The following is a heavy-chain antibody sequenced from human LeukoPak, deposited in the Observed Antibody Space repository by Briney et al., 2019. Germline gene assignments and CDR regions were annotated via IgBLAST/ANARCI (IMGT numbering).Heavy chain of an antibody. CDR1: GGSISSYY. CDR2: IYTSGST. V-gene: IGHV4-4*07. Sequence: SETLSLTCTVFGGSISSYYWSWIRQPAGKGLEWIGRIYTSGSTNYNPSLKSRVTMSVDTSKNQFSLKLSSVTAADTAVYYCARETSGSYFSPFDYWGQGTLVTVSS. CDR3: ARETSGSYFSPFDY. D-gene: IGHD1-26*01. J-gene: IGHJ4*02.